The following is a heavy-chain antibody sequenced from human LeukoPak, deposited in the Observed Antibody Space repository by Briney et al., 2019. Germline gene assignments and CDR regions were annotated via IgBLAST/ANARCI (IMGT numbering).Heavy chain of an antibody. Sequence: SETLSLTCTVPGGSISGYDWSWIRQPAGKGLEWIGRVYTSGSTKYNPSLKSRVTISVDASKNQFSLKLSSVTVADTAVYYCARGYCSGGTCYSVPDVWGQGTTVTVSS. D-gene: IGHD2-15*01. V-gene: IGHV4-4*07. CDR3: ARGYCSGGTCYSVPDV. J-gene: IGHJ6*02. CDR1: GGSISGYD. CDR2: VYTSGST.